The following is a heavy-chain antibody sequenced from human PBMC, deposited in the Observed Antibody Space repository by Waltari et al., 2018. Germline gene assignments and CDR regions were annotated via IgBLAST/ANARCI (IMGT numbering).Heavy chain of an antibody. J-gene: IGHJ4*02. CDR1: GYTFMDYF. V-gene: IGHV1-69-2*01. CDR3: APLPGGSGQTFDY. D-gene: IGHD3-10*01. CDR2: SDPEDGET. Sequence: EVDLVQSGAEVKKPGATVKISCKASGYTFMDYFMHWVQQAPGKGLEWMGRSDPEDGETVYSEKFQGRVTITADTSTDTAYMELSSLTSGDTAVYYCAPLPGGSGQTFDYWGQGTLVTVSS.